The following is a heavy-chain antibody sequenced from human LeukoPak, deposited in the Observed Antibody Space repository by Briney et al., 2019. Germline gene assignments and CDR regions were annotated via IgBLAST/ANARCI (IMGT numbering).Heavy chain of an antibody. CDR1: GFTFSSYS. D-gene: IGHD2-15*01. Sequence: GGSLRLSCAASGFTFSSYSMNWIRQAPGKGREWVSSISSWNDYIYYADSVKGRFAISRDNAKNSLYLQMKSLRVEDTATYYCARDGGYCVKGVCYFDYWGQGTLVTVSS. V-gene: IGHV3-21*01. CDR2: ISSWNDYI. J-gene: IGHJ4*02. CDR3: ARDGGYCVKGVCYFDY.